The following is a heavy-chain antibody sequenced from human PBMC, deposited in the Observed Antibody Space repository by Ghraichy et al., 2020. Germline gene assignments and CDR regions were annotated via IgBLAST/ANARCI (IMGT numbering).Heavy chain of an antibody. CDR1: GGTFSSYA. J-gene: IGHJ5*02. D-gene: IGHD2-2*01. Sequence: SVKVSCKASGGTFSSYAISWVRQAPGQGLEWMGGIIPIFGTANYAQKFQGRVTITADESTSTAYMELSSLRSEDTAVYYCARERDVVVVPAANPQGMALDGGFDPWGQGTLVTVSS. V-gene: IGHV1-69*13. CDR3: ARERDVVVVPAANPQGMALDGGFDP. CDR2: IIPIFGTA.